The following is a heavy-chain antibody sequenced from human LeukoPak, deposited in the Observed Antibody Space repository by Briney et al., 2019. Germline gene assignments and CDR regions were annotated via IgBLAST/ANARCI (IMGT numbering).Heavy chain of an antibody. D-gene: IGHD3-3*01. CDR2: ISSSSSTI. J-gene: IGHJ4*02. Sequence: GGSLRLSCAASGFTFSSYSMNWVRQAPGKGLEWVSYISSSSSTIYYADSVKGRFTISRDNAKNSLYLQMNSLRAEDTAVYYCARDQLDPLNYDFWSGYDYWGQGTLVTVSS. CDR1: GFTFSSYS. V-gene: IGHV3-48*01. CDR3: ARDQLDPLNYDFWSGYDY.